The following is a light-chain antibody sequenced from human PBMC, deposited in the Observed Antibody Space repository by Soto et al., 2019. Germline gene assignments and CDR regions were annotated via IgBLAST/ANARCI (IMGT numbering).Light chain of an antibody. Sequence: QSVLTQPPSASGTAGQGVTISCSGGDFNIGSNSVYWYQHLPRTAPKLLIYYNNQRPSGVPDRFAGSRSGTSASLAIVGLRSEDEAVYYCAAWDASLSACVFGNGTKVTVL. V-gene: IGLV1-47*02. CDR2: YNN. CDR1: DFNIGSNS. J-gene: IGLJ1*01. CDR3: AAWDASLSACV.